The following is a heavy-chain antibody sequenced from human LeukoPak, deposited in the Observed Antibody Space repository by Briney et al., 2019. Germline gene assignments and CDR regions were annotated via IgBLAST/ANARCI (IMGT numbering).Heavy chain of an antibody. CDR2: IIPIFGTA. J-gene: IGHJ4*02. V-gene: IGHV1-69*13. D-gene: IGHD3-22*01. CDR1: GGTFSSYA. CDR3: ARGSYYYDSSGYYVY. Sequence: SVKVSCKASGGTFSSYAISWVRQAPGQGLEWIGGIIPIFGTANYAQKFQGRVTITADESTSTAYMELSSLRSEDTAVYYCARGSYYYDSSGYYVYWGQGTLVTVSS.